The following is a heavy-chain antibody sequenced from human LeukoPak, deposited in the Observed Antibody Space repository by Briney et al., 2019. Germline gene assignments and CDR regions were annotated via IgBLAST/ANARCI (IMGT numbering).Heavy chain of an antibody. CDR3: AREEYGDYDYYFDY. V-gene: IGHV3-7*01. D-gene: IGHD4-17*01. J-gene: IGHJ4*02. CDR1: GFTFSSYW. CDR2: IKQDGSEK. Sequence: PGGSLRLSCAAPGFTFSSYWMSWVRQAPGKGLEWVANIKQDGSEKYYVDSVKGRFTISRDNAKNSLYLQMNSLRAEDTAVYYCAREEYGDYDYYFDYWGQGTLVTVSS.